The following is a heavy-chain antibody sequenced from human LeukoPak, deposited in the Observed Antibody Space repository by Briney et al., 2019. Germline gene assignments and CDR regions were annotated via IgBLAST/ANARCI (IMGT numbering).Heavy chain of an antibody. CDR2: IIPIFGTA. V-gene: IGHV1-69*05. CDR1: GGTFSSYA. J-gene: IGHJ3*02. Sequence: SVKVSCKASGGTFSSYAISWVRQAPGQGLEWMGGIIPIFGTANYAQKFQGRVTITTDESTSTAYMELSSLRSEDTAVYYCAREVAVAGVDAFDIWGQGTMVTVSS. D-gene: IGHD6-19*01. CDR3: AREVAVAGVDAFDI.